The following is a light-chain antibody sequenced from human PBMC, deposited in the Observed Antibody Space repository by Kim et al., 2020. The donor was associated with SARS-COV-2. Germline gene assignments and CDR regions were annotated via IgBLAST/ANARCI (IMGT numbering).Light chain of an antibody. J-gene: IGKJ1*01. CDR3: LKYNSARCT. CDR2: AAS. CDR1: QGICNY. V-gene: IGKV1-27*01. Sequence: DIQMTQSPTSLSAYGGDRVTITCRASQGICNYLAWYQQKPGNVPQLLIYAASTLHSGVPSRFSGSGSGTYFTLTISSLQPLDVATYYCLKYNSARCTFGQGTKVDIK.